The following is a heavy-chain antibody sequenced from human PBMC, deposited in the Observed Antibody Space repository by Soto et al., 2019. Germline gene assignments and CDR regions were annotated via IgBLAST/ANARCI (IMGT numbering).Heavy chain of an antibody. J-gene: IGHJ4*02. CDR2: ISYDGSNK. Sequence: PGGSLRLSCAASGFTFSSYGMHWVRQAPGKGLEWVAVISYDGSNKYYADSVKGRFTISRDNSKNTLYLQMNSLRAEDTSVYYCAKDPNIPYDYVWGSYRHKYYFDYWGQGTLVTVSS. CDR1: GFTFSSYG. D-gene: IGHD3-16*02. CDR3: AKDPNIPYDYVWGSYRHKYYFDY. V-gene: IGHV3-30*18.